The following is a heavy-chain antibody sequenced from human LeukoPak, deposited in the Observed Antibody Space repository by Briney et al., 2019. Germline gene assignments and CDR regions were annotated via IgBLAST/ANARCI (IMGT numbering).Heavy chain of an antibody. CDR2: ITGGGGVT. CDR3: AKSDGKPS. CDR1: GFTFSSYT. Sequence: PGGSLRLSCAASGFTFSSYTMNWVRQAPGRGLEWVSAITGGGGVTYYADSVKGRFTISRDNSKNTLYLQMNSLRAEDTAVYYCAKSDGKPSWGQGTLVTVSS. D-gene: IGHD1-14*01. V-gene: IGHV3-23*01. J-gene: IGHJ5*02.